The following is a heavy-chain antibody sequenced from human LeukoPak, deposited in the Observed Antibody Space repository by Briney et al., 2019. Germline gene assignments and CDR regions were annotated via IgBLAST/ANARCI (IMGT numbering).Heavy chain of an antibody. CDR1: GFTFSSYR. J-gene: IGHJ4*02. CDR3: ERDIRLVTQPNYFDY. V-gene: IGHV3-48*01. CDR2: ISSSSSTI. D-gene: IGHD6-19*01. Sequence: GGSLRLSCAASGFTFSSYRMNWVRQAPGKGLEWVSYISSSSSTIYYADSVKGRFTISRDNAKTSLYLQMNSLRAEDPAVYYCERDIRLVTQPNYFDYWGQGTLVTVSS.